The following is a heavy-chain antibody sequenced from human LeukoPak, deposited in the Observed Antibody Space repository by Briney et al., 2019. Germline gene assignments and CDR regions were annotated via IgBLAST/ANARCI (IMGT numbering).Heavy chain of an antibody. J-gene: IGHJ5*02. CDR2: IIPIFGTA. CDR1: GGTFSSYA. Sequence: SVKVSCKASGGTFSSYAISWVRQAPGQGLEWMGRIIPIFGTANYAQKFQGRVTITTDESTSTAYMELSSLRSEATAVYYCARVTAYSSGWYWFDPWGQGTLVTVSS. D-gene: IGHD6-19*01. V-gene: IGHV1-69*05. CDR3: ARVTAYSSGWYWFDP.